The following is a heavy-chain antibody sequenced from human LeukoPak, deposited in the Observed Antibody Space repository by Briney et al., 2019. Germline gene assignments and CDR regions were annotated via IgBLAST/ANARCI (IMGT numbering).Heavy chain of an antibody. CDR3: AKDGYSSSWPPSYYYYGMDV. CDR1: GFTFSNSG. CDR2: IRYDGSAE. V-gene: IGHV3-30*02. J-gene: IGHJ6*02. D-gene: IGHD6-13*01. Sequence: GGSLRLSCAVSGFTFSNSGMHWVRQAPGKGLEWVTIIRYDGSAEFYTDSVKGRFTISRDNSKNTLNLQMNSLRGDDTALYYCAKDGYSSSWPPSYYYYGMDVWGQGTTVTVSS.